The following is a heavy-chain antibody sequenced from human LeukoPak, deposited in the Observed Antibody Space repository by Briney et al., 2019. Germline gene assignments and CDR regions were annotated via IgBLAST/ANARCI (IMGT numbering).Heavy chain of an antibody. CDR3: ARDRSGSYYRIDY. V-gene: IGHV4-4*07. D-gene: IGHD1-26*01. CDR2: IYASGST. J-gene: IGHJ4*02. Sequence: SETLSLTRTVSGGSINIYSWSWIRQPAGKGLEWIGRIYASGSTNYNPSLKSRVTMSVDTSKNQFSLKLSSVIAADTAMYYCARDRSGSYYRIDYWGQGTLVTVSS. CDR1: GGSINIYS.